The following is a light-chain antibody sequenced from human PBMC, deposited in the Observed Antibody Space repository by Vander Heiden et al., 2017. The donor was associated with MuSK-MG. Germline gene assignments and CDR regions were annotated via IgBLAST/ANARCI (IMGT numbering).Light chain of an antibody. CDR2: WAS. V-gene: IGKV4-1*01. J-gene: IGKJ1*01. CDR1: QSVLYSSNNKNY. CDR3: QQDDSTPPA. Sequence: DIVMTQSPDSLAVSLGERATLNCKSSQSVLYSSNNKNYLAWYQQKPGQPPKLLIYWASTRESGVPDRFSGSGSGTDFTLTISSLQAEDVAVYYCQQDDSTPPAFGQGTKVEIK.